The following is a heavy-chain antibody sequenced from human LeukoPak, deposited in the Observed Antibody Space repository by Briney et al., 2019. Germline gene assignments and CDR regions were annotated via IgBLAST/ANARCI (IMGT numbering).Heavy chain of an antibody. J-gene: IGHJ4*02. CDR1: GFSVTSSN. Sequence: GGPLRLSCAGSGFSVTSSNMNWVRRAPGKGLEWVANIKQDGIEKYYVDSVKGRFTISRDNAKNSLYLQMNSLRAEDTAVYNCARDAVVVVAASGPGYYFDYWGQGTLVTVSS. D-gene: IGHD2-15*01. CDR2: IKQDGIEK. CDR3: ARDAVVVVAASGPGYYFDY. V-gene: IGHV3-7*01.